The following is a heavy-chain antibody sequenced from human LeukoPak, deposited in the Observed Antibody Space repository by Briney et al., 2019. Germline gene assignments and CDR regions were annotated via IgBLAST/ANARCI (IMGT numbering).Heavy chain of an antibody. Sequence: PGGSLRLSCVASGFTFSGFCMTWVRRAPGKGLEWVANMNQDGSERFYVDSVKGRFTISRDNAKNSLYLQMNSLRAEDTAVYYCARDTILRFYDYWGQGTLVTVSS. D-gene: IGHD3-3*01. V-gene: IGHV3-7*01. CDR1: GFTFSGFC. CDR3: ARDTILRFYDY. CDR2: MNQDGSER. J-gene: IGHJ4*02.